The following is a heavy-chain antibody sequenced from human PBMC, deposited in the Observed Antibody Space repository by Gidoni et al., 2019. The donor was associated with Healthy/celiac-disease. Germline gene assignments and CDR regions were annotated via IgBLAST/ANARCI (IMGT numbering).Heavy chain of an antibody. CDR3: AKDREAYDSSGYYYGYFDY. J-gene: IGHJ4*02. V-gene: IGHV3-23*01. CDR2: ISGSGGST. Sequence: EVQLLESGGGLVQPGGSLRLSCAASGFTFSSYAMSWVRQAPGKGLEWVSAISGSGGSTYYADSVKGRFTISRDNSKNTLYLQMNSLRAEDTAVYYCAKDREAYDSSGYYYGYFDYWGQGTLVTVSS. CDR1: GFTFSSYA. D-gene: IGHD3-22*01.